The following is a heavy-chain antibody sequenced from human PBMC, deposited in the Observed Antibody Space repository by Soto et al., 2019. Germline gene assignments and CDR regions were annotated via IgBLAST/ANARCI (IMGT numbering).Heavy chain of an antibody. CDR1: GGTFSSET. CDR3: ATLVPAPIKLFPRLVWFDP. J-gene: IGHJ5*02. CDR2: IIPITDTA. D-gene: IGHD2-2*01. Sequence: QVQLVQSGAEVKKPGSSVKVSCKASGGTFSSETITWVRQAPGQGLEWMGGIIPITDTANYAQNFRGRVTITSDESTSTVYMELTCLRSEDTAVYYCATLVPAPIKLFPRLVWFDPWGQGTLVTVSP. V-gene: IGHV1-69*01.